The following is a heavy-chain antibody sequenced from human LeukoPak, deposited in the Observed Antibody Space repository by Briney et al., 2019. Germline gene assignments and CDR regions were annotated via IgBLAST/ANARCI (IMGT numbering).Heavy chain of an antibody. J-gene: IGHJ4*02. CDR1: GGSISSISYY. CDR3: ASPYYYGSGSYWVFDY. CDR2: IYYSGST. D-gene: IGHD3-10*01. V-gene: IGHV4-39*01. Sequence: SETLSLTCTVSGGSISSISYYWGWIRQPPGKGLEWIGSIYYSGSTYYNPSLKSRVTISVDTSKNQFSLKLSSVTAADTAVYFCASPYYYGSGSYWVFDYWGQGTLVTVSS.